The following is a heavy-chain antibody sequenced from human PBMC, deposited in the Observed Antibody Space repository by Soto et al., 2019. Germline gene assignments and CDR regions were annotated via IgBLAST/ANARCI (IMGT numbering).Heavy chain of an antibody. V-gene: IGHV3-23*01. D-gene: IGHD2-2*01. J-gene: IGHJ6*03. CDR3: ALRYCSRTTCPPLNSYFYMDV. Sequence: PGGSLRLSCAASGFTFSNYAMTWVRQAPGKGLEWVSGISGSGGSTFYAGSVKGRFPISRDNSKNTLYLQMNSLRAEDTVVYYCALRYCSRTTCPPLNSYFYMDVWGKGTKVTVSS. CDR1: GFTFSNYA. CDR2: ISGSGGST.